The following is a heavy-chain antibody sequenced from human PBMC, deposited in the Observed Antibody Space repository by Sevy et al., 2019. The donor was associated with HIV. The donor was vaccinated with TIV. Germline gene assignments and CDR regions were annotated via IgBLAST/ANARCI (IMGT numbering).Heavy chain of an antibody. J-gene: IGHJ6*02. Sequence: GGSLRLSCAASGFTFSSYWMSWVRQAPGKGLEWVANIKQDGSEKYYVDSVKDRFTISRDNAKNSLYLQMNSLRAEDTAVYYCARDRDSSSWGMDVWGQGTTVTVSS. CDR1: GFTFSSYW. D-gene: IGHD6-13*01. CDR3: ARDRDSSSWGMDV. CDR2: IKQDGSEK. V-gene: IGHV3-7*01.